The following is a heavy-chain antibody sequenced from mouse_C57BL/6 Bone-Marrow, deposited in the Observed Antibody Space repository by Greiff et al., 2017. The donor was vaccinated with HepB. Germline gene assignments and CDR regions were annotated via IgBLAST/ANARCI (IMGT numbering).Heavy chain of an antibody. CDR3: ARTVVATRGFAY. D-gene: IGHD1-1*01. V-gene: IGHV1-9*01. Sequence: QVQLKESGAELMKPGASVKLSCKATGYTFTGYWIEWVKQRPGHGLEWIGEILPGSGSTNYNEKFKGKATFTADTPSNTAYMQLSSLTTEDSAIYYCARTVVATRGFAYWGQGTLVTVSA. CDR2: ILPGSGST. J-gene: IGHJ3*01. CDR1: GYTFTGYW.